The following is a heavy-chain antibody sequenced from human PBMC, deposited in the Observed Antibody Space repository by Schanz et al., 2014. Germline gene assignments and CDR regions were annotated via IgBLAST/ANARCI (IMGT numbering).Heavy chain of an antibody. D-gene: IGHD3-10*01. J-gene: IGHJ5*02. CDR3: ARTLVNGSRKWFVP. Sequence: QVQLQESGPGLVKPSETLSLTCAVSGASVSSFYWSWIRQPAGKGLEWIGHVYATGRTKYNPSLKSRVTMSVDPSQKQISLKLTSVTAADTAVYYCARTLVNGSRKWFVPWGPGTQVTVSS. CDR2: VYATGRT. V-gene: IGHV4-4*07. CDR1: GASVSSFY.